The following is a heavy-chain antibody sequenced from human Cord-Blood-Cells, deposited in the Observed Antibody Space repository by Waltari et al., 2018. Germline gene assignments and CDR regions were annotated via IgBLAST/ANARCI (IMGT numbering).Heavy chain of an antibody. CDR2: MNPNSGNT. J-gene: IGHJ3*02. Sequence: QVQRVQSGAEVKKPGASVKVYCQASGYTFSCYDINWVRQATGQGLEWMGWMNPNSGNTGYAQKFQGRVTITRNTSISTAYMELSSLRSEDTAVYYCARAPAGDAFDIWGQGTMVTVSS. CDR1: GYTFSCYD. CDR3: ARAPAGDAFDI. V-gene: IGHV1-8*03. D-gene: IGHD2-15*01.